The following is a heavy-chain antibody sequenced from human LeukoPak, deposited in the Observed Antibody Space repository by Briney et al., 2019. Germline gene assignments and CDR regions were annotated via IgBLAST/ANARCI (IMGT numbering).Heavy chain of an antibody. CDR3: ARGLCAGGSCYVLDY. V-gene: IGHV1-46*01. CDR1: GYTLTSYH. Sequence: ASVKVSCKASGYTLTSYHLHWVRQAPGQGLEWMGIINPTGGDTTYPQKFQGRVTMTRDMSTSTFYMQLSSLRSEDTAVYFCARGLCAGGSCYVLDYWGQGTLVTVSS. CDR2: INPTGGDT. D-gene: IGHD2-15*01. J-gene: IGHJ4*02.